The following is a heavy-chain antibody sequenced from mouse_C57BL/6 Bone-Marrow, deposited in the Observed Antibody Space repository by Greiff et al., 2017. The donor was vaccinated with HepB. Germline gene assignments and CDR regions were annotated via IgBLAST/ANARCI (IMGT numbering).Heavy chain of an antibody. CDR1: GFTFSSYA. Sequence: EVHLVESGGGLVKPGGSLKLSCAASGFTFSSYAMSWVRQTPEKRLEWVATISDGGSYTYYPDNVKGRFTISRDNAKNNLYLQMGHLKSEDTAMYYCARTIYDGYYVGYFDVWGTGTTVTVSS. CDR3: ARTIYDGYYVGYFDV. J-gene: IGHJ1*03. D-gene: IGHD2-3*01. V-gene: IGHV5-4*01. CDR2: ISDGGSYT.